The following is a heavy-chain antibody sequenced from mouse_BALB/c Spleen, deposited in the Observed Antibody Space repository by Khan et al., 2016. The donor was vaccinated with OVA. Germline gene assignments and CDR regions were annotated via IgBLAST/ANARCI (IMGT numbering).Heavy chain of an antibody. CDR1: GFSLSRYN. CDR3: ARAYYRYDDYYAMDY. J-gene: IGHJ4*01. V-gene: IGHV2-6-4*01. CDR2: IWGGGGT. D-gene: IGHD2-14*01. Sequence: QVQLKESGPGLVAPSQSLSITCTVSGFSLSRYNIHWVRQPPGKGLEWLGMIWGGGGTDYNSTLKSRLSISKDNSKSQAFLKMNSLQTDDTAMYYCARAYYRYDDYYAMDYWGQGTSVTVSS.